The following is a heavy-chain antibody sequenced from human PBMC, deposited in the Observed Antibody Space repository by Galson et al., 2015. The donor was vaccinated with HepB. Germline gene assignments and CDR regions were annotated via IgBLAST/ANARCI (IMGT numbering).Heavy chain of an antibody. J-gene: IGHJ4*02. D-gene: IGHD5-24*01. Sequence: SLRLSCAASGFTFSSYWMSWVRQAPGKGLEWVANIKQDGSEKYYVDSVKGRFTISRDNAKNSLYLQMNSLRAADTAVYYCARKGLRRWLRPFDYWGQGTLVTVSS. V-gene: IGHV3-7*01. CDR3: ARKGLRRWLRPFDY. CDR2: IKQDGSEK. CDR1: GFTFSSYW.